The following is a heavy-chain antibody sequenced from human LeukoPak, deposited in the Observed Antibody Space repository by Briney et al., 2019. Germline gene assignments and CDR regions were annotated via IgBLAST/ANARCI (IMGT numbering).Heavy chain of an antibody. CDR2: ISSSSYI. CDR1: GFTFSSYS. D-gene: IGHD3-3*01. V-gene: IGHV3-21*01. CDR3: ARDPNITYDFWSGYTYYYYYYGMDV. J-gene: IGHJ6*02. Sequence: GGSLRLSCAASGFTFSSYSMNWVRQAPGKGLEWVSSISSSSYIYYADPVKGRFTISRDNAKNSLYLQMNSLRAEDTAVYYCARDPNITYDFWSGYTYYYYYYGMDVWGQGTTVTVSS.